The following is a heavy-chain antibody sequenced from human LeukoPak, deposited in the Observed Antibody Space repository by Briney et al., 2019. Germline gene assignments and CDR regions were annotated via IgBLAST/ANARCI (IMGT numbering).Heavy chain of an antibody. J-gene: IGHJ4*02. D-gene: IGHD4-17*01. Sequence: GGSLRLSCAASGFTFSSYAMSWVRQAPGKGREWVSAISGSGGSTYYADSVKGRFTISRDNSKNKLYLQMNSLRAEDTAVYYCAKDQEGDYGDYEGNFDYWGQGTLVTVSS. CDR2: ISGSGGST. V-gene: IGHV3-23*01. CDR3: AKDQEGDYGDYEGNFDY. CDR1: GFTFSSYA.